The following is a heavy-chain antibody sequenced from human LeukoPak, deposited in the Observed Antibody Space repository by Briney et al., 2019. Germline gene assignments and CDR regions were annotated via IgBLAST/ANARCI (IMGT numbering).Heavy chain of an antibody. CDR1: GGTFSSYA. CDR2: IIPIFGTA. V-gene: IGHV1-69*06. Sequence: ASVKVSCKASGGTFSSYAISWVRQAPGQGLEWMGGIIPIFGTANYAQKLQGRVTITADKSTSTAYMELSSLRSDDTAVYYCARVGELGTRQNDAFDTCGQGKMFTVSS. J-gene: IGHJ3*02. D-gene: IGHD3-10*01. CDR3: ARVGELGTRQNDAFDT.